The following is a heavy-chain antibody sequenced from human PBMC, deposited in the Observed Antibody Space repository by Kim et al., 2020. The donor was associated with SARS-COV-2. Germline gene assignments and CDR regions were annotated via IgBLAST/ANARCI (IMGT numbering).Heavy chain of an antibody. D-gene: IGHD5-18*01. CDR2: IIPILGIA. Sequence: SVKVSCKASGGTFSSYAISWVRQAPGQGLEWMGRIIPILGIANYAQKFQGRVTITADKSTSTAYMELSSLISEDTAVYYCARVDTAMGGVDYWGQGTLVTVSS. CDR1: GGTFSSYA. J-gene: IGHJ4*02. CDR3: ARVDTAMGGVDY. V-gene: IGHV1-69*04.